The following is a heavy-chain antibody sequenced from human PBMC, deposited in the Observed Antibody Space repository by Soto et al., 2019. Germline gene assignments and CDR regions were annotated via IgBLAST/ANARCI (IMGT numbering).Heavy chain of an antibody. V-gene: IGHV4-31*03. CDR2: IYSNGDT. CDR1: SDSMNSGGYY. Sequence: TRSLTCSVSSDSMNSGGYYWSWIRQHPGKGLEWIGYIYSNGDTYYNPSLKSRVTISVDTSKNQFSLNLTSVTAADTAVYYCARRGGSSSGYYYYAMDVWGQWTTVTVSS. J-gene: IGHJ6*02. D-gene: IGHD6-6*01. CDR3: ARRGGSSSGYYYYAMDV.